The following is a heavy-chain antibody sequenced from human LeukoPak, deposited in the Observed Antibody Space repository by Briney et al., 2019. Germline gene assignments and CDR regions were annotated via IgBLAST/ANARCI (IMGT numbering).Heavy chain of an antibody. D-gene: IGHD6-19*01. CDR1: GFTFSSYW. Sequence: GGSLRLSCAASGFTFSSYWMSWVRQAPGKGLGWVANIKQDGSEKYYVDSVKGRFTISRDNAKNSLYLQMNSLRAEDTAVYYCNSYSSGWYVEDWGQGTLVTVSS. J-gene: IGHJ4*02. CDR2: IKQDGSEK. CDR3: NSYSSGWYVED. V-gene: IGHV3-7*01.